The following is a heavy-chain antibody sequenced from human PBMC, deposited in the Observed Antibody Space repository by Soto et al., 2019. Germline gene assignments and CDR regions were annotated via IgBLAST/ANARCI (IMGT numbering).Heavy chain of an antibody. Sequence: SETLSLTCTVSGGSISSGDYYWSWIRQPPGKGLGWIGYIYYSGSTYYNPSLKSRVTISVDTSKNQFSLKLSSVTAADTAVYYCARARLTGTISGIDFDYWGQGTLVTVSS. D-gene: IGHD1-7*01. J-gene: IGHJ4*02. CDR3: ARARLTGTISGIDFDY. CDR1: GGSISSGDYY. CDR2: IYYSGST. V-gene: IGHV4-30-4*01.